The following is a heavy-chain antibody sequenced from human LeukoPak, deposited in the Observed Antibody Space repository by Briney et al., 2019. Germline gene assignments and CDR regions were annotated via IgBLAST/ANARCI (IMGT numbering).Heavy chain of an antibody. D-gene: IGHD4-17*01. CDR1: GGSISSGDYY. Sequence: SEILSLTCTDSGGSISSGDYYWSWIRQPPGKGLEWIGYIYYSGSTYYNPSLKSRVTISVDTSKNQFSLKLSSVTAADTAVYYCAREGDYVFRPQYFDLWGRGTLVTVSS. CDR3: AREGDYVFRPQYFDL. CDR2: IYYSGST. J-gene: IGHJ2*01. V-gene: IGHV4-30-4*01.